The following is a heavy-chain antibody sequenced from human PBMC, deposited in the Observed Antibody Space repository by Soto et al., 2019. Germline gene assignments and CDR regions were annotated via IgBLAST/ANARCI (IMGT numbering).Heavy chain of an antibody. D-gene: IGHD6-19*01. V-gene: IGHV1-18*04. J-gene: IGHJ4*02. CDR1: GYTFTSYG. CDR2: ISAYNGNT. Sequence: ASVKVSCKASGYTFTSYGISWVRQAPGQGLEWMGWISAYNGNTNYAQKLQGRVTMTTDTSTSTAYMELRSLRSDDTAVYYCARDHSPGYSSGWPDDYWGQGTLVTVS. CDR3: ARDHSPGYSSGWPDDY.